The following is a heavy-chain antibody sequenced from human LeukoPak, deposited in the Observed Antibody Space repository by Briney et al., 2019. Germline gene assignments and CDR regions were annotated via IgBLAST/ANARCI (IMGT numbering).Heavy chain of an antibody. V-gene: IGHV3-11*01. Sequence: NPGGSLRLSCAASGFTFSDCYMSWIRQAPGKGLEWVSYISSSGGTIYYTDSVKGRFTISRDNAKNSLYLQMNSLRAEDTAVYYCARDKGSRATQFDYWGQGTLVTVSS. J-gene: IGHJ4*02. D-gene: IGHD1-26*01. CDR1: GFTFSDCY. CDR3: ARDKGSRATQFDY. CDR2: ISSSGGTI.